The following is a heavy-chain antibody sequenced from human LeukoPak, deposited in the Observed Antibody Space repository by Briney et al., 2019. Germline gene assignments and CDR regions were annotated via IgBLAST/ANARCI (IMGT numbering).Heavy chain of an antibody. D-gene: IGHD3-10*01. Sequence: SETLSLTCIVSGGSISSYYWSWIRQPPGQGLEWIGYIYYSGSTNYKPSLKSRVTISVDTSKNQFSLKLSSVTAADTAVYYCARGGYYGSGNDFRFDPWGQGTLVTVSS. CDR1: GGSISSYY. V-gene: IGHV4-59*01. CDR3: ARGGYYGSGNDFRFDP. J-gene: IGHJ5*02. CDR2: IYYSGST.